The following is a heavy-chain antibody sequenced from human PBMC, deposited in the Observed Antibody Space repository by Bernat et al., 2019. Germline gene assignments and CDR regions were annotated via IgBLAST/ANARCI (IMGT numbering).Heavy chain of an antibody. CDR1: GFTFSSYA. J-gene: IGHJ6*02. V-gene: IGHV3-23*01. CDR2: ISGSGGST. CDR3: ANGRARGDYYYSGMDV. Sequence: EVQLLESGGGLVQPGGSLRLSCAASGFTFSSYAMSWVRQAPGKGLEWVSAISGSGGSTYYADSVKGRFTISRDNSKNTLYLQMNSLRAEDTAVYYCANGRARGDYYYSGMDVWGQGTTVTVSS. D-gene: IGHD2-21*01.